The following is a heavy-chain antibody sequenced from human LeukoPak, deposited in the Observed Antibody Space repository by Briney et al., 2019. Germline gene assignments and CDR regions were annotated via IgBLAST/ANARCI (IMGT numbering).Heavy chain of an antibody. D-gene: IGHD4-11*01. CDR2: IYSGGST. Sequence: GGSLRLSCAASGFTVSSSFMSWVRQAPGKGLEWVSVIYSGGSTYYADSVKGRFTISRDNSKNTLYLQMNSLRADDTAVYYCVRDGVDYSFEYWGQGTLVTVSS. J-gene: IGHJ4*02. CDR1: GFTVSSSF. CDR3: VRDGVDYSFEY. V-gene: IGHV3-53*01.